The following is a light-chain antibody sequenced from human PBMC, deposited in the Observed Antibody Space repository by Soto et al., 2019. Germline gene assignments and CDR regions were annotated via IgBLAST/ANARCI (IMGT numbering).Light chain of an antibody. CDR3: STWDDNLSVV. CDR2: SND. J-gene: IGLJ2*01. CDR1: SSNIGKNA. Sequence: QSVLTQPPSVSDAPRQRVTISCSGSSSNIGKNAVNWYQQLPGEAPRLLIYSNDLRPSRVSDRFSGSKSGTSASLAISGLQSEDEADYYCSTWDDNLSVVFGGGTKVTVL. V-gene: IGLV1-36*01.